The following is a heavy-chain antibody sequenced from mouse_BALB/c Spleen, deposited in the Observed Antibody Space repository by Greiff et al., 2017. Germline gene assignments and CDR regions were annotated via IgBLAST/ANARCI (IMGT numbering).Heavy chain of an antibody. Sequence: EVKLVESGGGLVKPGGSLKLSCAASGFTFSSYAMSWVRQTPEKRLEWVATISSGGSYTYYPDSVKGRFTISRDNAKNTLYLQMSSLRSEDTAMYYCARGGLRSYFDYWGQGTTLTVSS. D-gene: IGHD2-2*01. J-gene: IGHJ2*01. V-gene: IGHV5-9-3*01. CDR2: ISSGGSYT. CDR3: ARGGLRSYFDY. CDR1: GFTFSSYA.